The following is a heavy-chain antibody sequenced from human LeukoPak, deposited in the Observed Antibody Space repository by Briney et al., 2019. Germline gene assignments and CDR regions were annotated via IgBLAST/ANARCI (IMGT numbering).Heavy chain of an antibody. V-gene: IGHV4-4*07. CDR3: ARGRGDSYGRKLYYFDY. CDR2: IYTSGST. Sequence: SETLSLTCTVSGGSISSYHWSWIRQPAGKGLEWIGRIYTSGSTNYNPSLKSRVTMSVDTSKNQFSLKLSSVTAADTAVYYCARGRGDSYGRKLYYFDYWGQGTLVTVSS. CDR1: GGSISSYH. J-gene: IGHJ4*02. D-gene: IGHD5-18*01.